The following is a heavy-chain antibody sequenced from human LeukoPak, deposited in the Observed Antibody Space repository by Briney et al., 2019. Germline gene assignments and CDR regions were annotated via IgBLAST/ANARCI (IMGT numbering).Heavy chain of an antibody. CDR3: ASSRLGIEIWNFDY. CDR1: GFTFSSYG. D-gene: IGHD5-24*01. Sequence: GGTLRLSCAASGFTFSSYGMSWVRQAPGKGLEWVSAISGSGGSTYYADSVKGRFTISRDNSKNTLYLQMNSLRAEDTAVYYCASSRLGIEIWNFDYWGQGTLVTVSS. V-gene: IGHV3-23*01. J-gene: IGHJ4*02. CDR2: ISGSGGST.